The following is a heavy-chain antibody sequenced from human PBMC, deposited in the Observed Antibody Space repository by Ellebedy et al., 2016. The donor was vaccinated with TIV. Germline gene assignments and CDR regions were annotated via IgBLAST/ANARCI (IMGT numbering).Heavy chain of an antibody. CDR1: GFTFRSYA. CDR2: VNAGGIVI. J-gene: IGHJ3*01. V-gene: IGHV3-23*01. D-gene: IGHD4-23*01. CDR3: ARDPVGVGPAFDV. Sequence: GESLKISCVASGFTFRSYAMSWVRQAPGKGLEWVAGVNAGGIVIAYADSVKGRFTISRDNSKNTLDLQMSSLRAEDTAIYYCARDPVGVGPAFDVWGQGTMVTVSS.